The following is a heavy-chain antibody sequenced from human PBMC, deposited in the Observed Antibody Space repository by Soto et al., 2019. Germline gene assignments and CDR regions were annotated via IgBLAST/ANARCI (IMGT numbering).Heavy chain of an antibody. J-gene: IGHJ4*02. CDR1: GFTFGEYA. D-gene: IGHD6-13*01. CDR3: TREKNIAAAGM. V-gene: IGHV3-49*03. Sequence: GGSLRLSCTASGFTFGEYAMSWFRQAPGKGLEWVGFIRSKAYGGTTEYAASVKGRFTISRDDSKSIAYLQMNSLKTEDTAVYYCTREKNIAAAGMWGQGTLVTVSS. CDR2: IRSKAYGGTT.